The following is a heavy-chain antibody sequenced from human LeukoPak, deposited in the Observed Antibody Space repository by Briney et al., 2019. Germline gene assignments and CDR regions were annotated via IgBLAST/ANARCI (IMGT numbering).Heavy chain of an antibody. CDR2: IYYSGST. Sequence: SETLSLTCTVSGGSISSSSYYWGWIRQPPGKGLEGIGSIYYSGSTYYNPSLKSRVTISVDTSKNQFSLKLSSVTAADTAVYYCARATITMISDAFDIWGQGTMVTVSS. J-gene: IGHJ3*02. V-gene: IGHV4-39*07. CDR1: GGSISSSSYY. CDR3: ARATITMISDAFDI. D-gene: IGHD3-22*01.